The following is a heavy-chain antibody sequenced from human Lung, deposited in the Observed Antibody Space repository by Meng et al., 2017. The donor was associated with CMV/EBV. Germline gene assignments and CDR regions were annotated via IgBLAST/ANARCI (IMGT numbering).Heavy chain of an antibody. Sequence: GEXXKISCAASGFTFSSYTMNWVRQAPGKGLEWVSYISSSSSTIYYADSVKGRFTISRDNAKNSLYLQMSSLRAEDTAVYYCARGGGSYSGDYWGQGTLVTVSS. J-gene: IGHJ4*02. V-gene: IGHV3-48*04. D-gene: IGHD1-26*01. CDR3: ARGGGSYSGDY. CDR2: ISSSSSTI. CDR1: GFTFSSYT.